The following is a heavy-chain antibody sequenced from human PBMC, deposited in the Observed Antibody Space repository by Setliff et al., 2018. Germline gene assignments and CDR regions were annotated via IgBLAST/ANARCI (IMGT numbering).Heavy chain of an antibody. D-gene: IGHD4-17*01. J-gene: IGHJ4*02. V-gene: IGHV3-7*01. CDR3: SRDLQGSGDYVVDY. CDR1: GFSFSSYW. Sequence: GGSLRLSCAASGFSFSSYWMHWVRQAPGKGLVWVARISGDGSTKYYLDSVRGRFTISRDNAENSLTLQMNSLRVQDTAVYYCSRDLQGSGDYVVDYWGQGTLVTVSS. CDR2: ISGDGSTK.